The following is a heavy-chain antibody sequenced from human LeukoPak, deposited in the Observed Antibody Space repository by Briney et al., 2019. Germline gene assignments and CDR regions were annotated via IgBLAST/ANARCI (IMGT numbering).Heavy chain of an antibody. CDR1: GFTFSNSS. V-gene: IGHV3-30*03. Sequence: PGGSLRLSCAASGFTFSNSSMNWVRQAPDKGLEWVALISDDGKNEYYADSVRGRVTISRDNSKNTLFLQMNSLRVEDTAVYYCARDLDGTNWFDPWGQGTLVTVSS. J-gene: IGHJ5*02. CDR2: ISDDGKNE. D-gene: IGHD1-1*01. CDR3: ARDLDGTNWFDP.